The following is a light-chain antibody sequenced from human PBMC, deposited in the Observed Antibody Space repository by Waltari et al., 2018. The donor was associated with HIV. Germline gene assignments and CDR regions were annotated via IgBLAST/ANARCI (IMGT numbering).Light chain of an antibody. CDR1: QSIGSW. V-gene: IGKV1-5*03. J-gene: IGKJ1*01. Sequence: QMTQSPSTLSASVGDRVTISCRASQSIGSWLAWYQQKPGKAPKLLIYKASSLEDGVQSRFSGSGSGTEFTLTISSLQPDDFATYYCQQYNRYCTFGQGTKVEI. CDR2: KAS. CDR3: QQYNRYCT.